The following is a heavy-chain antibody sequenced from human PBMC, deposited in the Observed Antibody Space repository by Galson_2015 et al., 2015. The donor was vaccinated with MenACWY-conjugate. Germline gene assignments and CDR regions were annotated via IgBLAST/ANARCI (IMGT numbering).Heavy chain of an antibody. CDR1: GGTFSSYA. D-gene: IGHD2-15*01. CDR2: IIPILGIA. Sequence: QSGAEVKKPGESLKISCKASGGTFSSYAISWVRQAPGQGLEWMGRIIPILGIANYAQKFQGRVTITADKSTSTAYMELSSLRSEDTAVYYCASGIVVVVAANGMDVWGRGTTVTVSS. J-gene: IGHJ6*02. V-gene: IGHV1-69*04. CDR3: ASGIVVVVAANGMDV.